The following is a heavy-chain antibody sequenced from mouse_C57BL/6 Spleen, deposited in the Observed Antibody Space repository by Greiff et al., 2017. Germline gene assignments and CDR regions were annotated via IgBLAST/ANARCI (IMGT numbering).Heavy chain of an antibody. D-gene: IGHD2-1*01. V-gene: IGHV1-81*01. CDR1: GYTFTSYG. Sequence: QVQLQQSGAELARPGASVKLSCKASGYTFTSYGISWVKQRTGQGLEWIGEIYPRSGNTYYNEKSKGKATLTADKSSSTAYMELRSLTSEDSAVYFCARRGLGNYVGYAMDYWGQGTSVTVSS. CDR2: IYPRSGNT. J-gene: IGHJ4*01. CDR3: ARRGLGNYVGYAMDY.